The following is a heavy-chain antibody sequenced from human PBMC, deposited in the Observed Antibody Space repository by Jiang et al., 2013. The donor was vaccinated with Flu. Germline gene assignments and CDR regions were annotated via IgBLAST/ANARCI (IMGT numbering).Heavy chain of an antibody. D-gene: IGHD1-20*01. CDR3: ASALTVGYYYFDY. J-gene: IGHJ4*02. CDR2: IYYSGST. V-gene: IGHV4-39*07. Sequence: SLTCTVSGGSISSSSYVLGLDPPAPRKGLEWIGSIYYSGSTYYNPSLKSRVTISVDTSKNQFSLKLSSVTAADTAVYYCASALTVGYYYFDYWGQGTLVTVSS. CDR1: GGSISSSSYV.